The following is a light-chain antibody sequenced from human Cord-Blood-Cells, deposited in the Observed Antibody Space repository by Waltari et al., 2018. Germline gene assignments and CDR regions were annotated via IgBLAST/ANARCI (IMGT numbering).Light chain of an antibody. Sequence: DIQMSESQSSLTASVGDSVTITCRASQSISSYLNWYQQKPGKAPKLLIYATSSLQSGVPSKFSVRGSGTDFTLTISSLQPEDFATYYCQQIYSTPRTFGQGTKVEIK. V-gene: IGKV1-39*01. CDR3: QQIYSTPRT. J-gene: IGKJ1*01. CDR2: ATS. CDR1: QSISSY.